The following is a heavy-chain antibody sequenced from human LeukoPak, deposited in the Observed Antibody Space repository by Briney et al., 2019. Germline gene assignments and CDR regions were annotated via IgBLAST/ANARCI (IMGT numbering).Heavy chain of an antibody. Sequence: SVKVSCKASGGTFSSYAISWVRQAPGQGLEWMGGIIPIFGTANYAQKFQGRVTITADESTSTAYMELSGLRSEDTAVYYCARGDGYNRFYFDYWGQGTLVTVSS. CDR1: GGTFSSYA. V-gene: IGHV1-69*13. D-gene: IGHD5-24*01. J-gene: IGHJ4*02. CDR3: ARGDGYNRFYFDY. CDR2: IIPIFGTA.